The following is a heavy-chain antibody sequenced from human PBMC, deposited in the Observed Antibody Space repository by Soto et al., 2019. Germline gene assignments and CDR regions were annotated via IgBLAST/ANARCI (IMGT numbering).Heavy chain of an antibody. CDR3: AKDQNPTVPYYYYGMDV. CDR1: GFTFSSYC. D-gene: IGHD4-17*01. CDR2: ISYDGSNK. J-gene: IGHJ6*02. V-gene: IGHV3-30*18. Sequence: GGSLRLSCAASGFTFSSYCMHWVRQAPGKGLEWVAVISYDGSNKYYADSVKGRFTISRDNSKNTLYLQMNSLRAEDTAVYYCAKDQNPTVPYYYYGMDVWGQGTTVTVSS.